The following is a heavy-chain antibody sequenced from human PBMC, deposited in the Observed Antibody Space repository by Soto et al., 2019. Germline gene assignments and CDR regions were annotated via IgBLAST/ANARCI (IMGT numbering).Heavy chain of an antibody. CDR1: GGSISSSSYY. Sequence: QLQLQESGPGLVKPSETLSLTCTVSGGSISSSSYYWGWIRQPPGKGLEWIGSIYYSGSTYYNPSLKSRVTISVDTSKNQFSLKLSSVTAADTSVYNCARLSSDYGDYYFDYWGQGTLVTVSS. V-gene: IGHV4-39*01. J-gene: IGHJ4*02. CDR2: IYYSGST. D-gene: IGHD4-17*01. CDR3: ARLSSDYGDYYFDY.